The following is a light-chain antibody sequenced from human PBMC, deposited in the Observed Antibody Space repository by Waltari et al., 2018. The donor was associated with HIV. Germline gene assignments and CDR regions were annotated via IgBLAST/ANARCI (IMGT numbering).Light chain of an antibody. Sequence: SYELTQPPSVSVSPGQTARITCSGDALPKQYAYWYQQKPGQAPVLVIYKDSERPSGRPERFSGSSSGTTVTLTISGVQAEDEADYYCQSAASSATYRVFGGGTKLTVL. V-gene: IGLV3-25*03. CDR2: KDS. CDR3: QSAASSATYRV. J-gene: IGLJ3*02. CDR1: ALPKQY.